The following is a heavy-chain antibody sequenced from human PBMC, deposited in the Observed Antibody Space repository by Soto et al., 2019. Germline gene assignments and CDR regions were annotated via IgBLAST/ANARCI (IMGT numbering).Heavy chain of an antibody. D-gene: IGHD3-16*02. CDR3: AIYLGAYEYIWGSYRYTYTFDY. V-gene: IGHV1-18*01. J-gene: IGHJ4*02. CDR1: GSTFTSYG. CDR2: IRAYNGNT. Sequence: QVQLVQSGAEVQKPGAAVKVSCKASGSTFTSYGISWVRQAPGQGLDRMGWIRAYNGNTNYAQMRHGRVPMTTDTSTSTAYMELRSLRSDDTAVDYCAIYLGAYEYIWGSYRYTYTFDYWGQGTLVTVSS.